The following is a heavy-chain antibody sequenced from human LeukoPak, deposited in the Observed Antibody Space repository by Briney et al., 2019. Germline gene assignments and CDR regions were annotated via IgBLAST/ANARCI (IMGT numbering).Heavy chain of an antibody. V-gene: IGHV3-11*04. Sequence: NPGGSLTLSCAASGFTFSNYYMNWIRQAPGKGLEGVSYISSSFSPIYYADSVRGRFTISRDKAENSLYLQMNSLRAEDTAVYYCARAGSAWYTPDYWGQGALVTVSS. J-gene: IGHJ4*02. CDR1: GFTFSNYY. CDR3: ARAGSAWYTPDY. CDR2: ISSSFSPI. D-gene: IGHD6-13*01.